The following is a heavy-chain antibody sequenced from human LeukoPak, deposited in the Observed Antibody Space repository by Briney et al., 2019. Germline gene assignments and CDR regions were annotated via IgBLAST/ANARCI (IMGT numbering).Heavy chain of an antibody. CDR1: GFTFSSYA. D-gene: IGHD6-19*01. CDR2: ISSSGSTI. V-gene: IGHV3-48*04. J-gene: IGHJ4*02. Sequence: PGGPLRLSCSASGFTFSSYAMHWVRQAPGKGLEWVSYISSSGSTIYYADSVKGRFTISRDNAKNSLYLQMNSLRAEDTAVYYCARCSPYSSGPHYWGQGTLVTVSS. CDR3: ARCSPYSSGPHY.